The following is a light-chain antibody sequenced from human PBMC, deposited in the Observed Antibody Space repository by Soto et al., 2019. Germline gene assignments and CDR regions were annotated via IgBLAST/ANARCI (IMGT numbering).Light chain of an antibody. V-gene: IGKV3-20*01. Sequence: EIVLTQSPGTLSLSPGERATLSCMASQSVSNHYLAWYQQKPGQAPRLLIYGASNRATGIPDRFGGSGSGTDFTLTISRLEPEDFAVYYCQQYGSSGTFGQGTKVDIK. J-gene: IGKJ1*01. CDR1: QSVSNHY. CDR2: GAS. CDR3: QQYGSSGT.